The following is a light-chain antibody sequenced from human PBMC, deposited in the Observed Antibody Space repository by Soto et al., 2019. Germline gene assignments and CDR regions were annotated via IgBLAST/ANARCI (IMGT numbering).Light chain of an antibody. CDR3: SSYAGRNNPPYV. CDR2: EVS. J-gene: IGLJ1*01. CDR1: SSDVGGYNY. V-gene: IGLV2-8*01. Sequence: QSVLTQPPSASGSPGQSVTISCTGTSSDVGGYNYVSWYQQHPGKAPKLMIYEVSKRPSGVPDRFSGSKSGNTASLTVSGLQAEDEADYYCSSYAGRNNPPYVFGTGTKVTVL.